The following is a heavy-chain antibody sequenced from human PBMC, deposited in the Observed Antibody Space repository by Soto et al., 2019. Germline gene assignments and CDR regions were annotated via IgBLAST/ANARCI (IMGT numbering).Heavy chain of an antibody. Sequence: VQLVESGGGVVQPGRSLRLSCVDSGLTFNNSGMHWVRQAPGKGLEWLALISNDGSERYYSEAVKGRFTISRENSKNTLHLHINSLRVEDTAIYYCAKDGARGSVVDPWGQGTLVTVSP. CDR3: AKDGARGSVVDP. CDR1: GLTFNNSG. D-gene: IGHD3-16*01. J-gene: IGHJ5*02. CDR2: ISNDGSER. V-gene: IGHV3-30*18.